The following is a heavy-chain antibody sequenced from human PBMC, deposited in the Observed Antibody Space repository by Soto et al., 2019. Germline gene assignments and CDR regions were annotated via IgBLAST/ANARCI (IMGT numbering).Heavy chain of an antibody. V-gene: IGHV1-69*13. D-gene: IGHD3-10*01. Sequence: SVKFSCKASGGTFSSYAISWVRQAPGQGLEWMGGIIPIFGTANYAQKFQGRVTITADESTSTAYMELSSLRSEDTAVYYCARVTMVRGVIINYFDYWGQGTLVTVSS. CDR3: ARVTMVRGVIINYFDY. CDR1: GGTFSSYA. CDR2: IIPIFGTA. J-gene: IGHJ4*02.